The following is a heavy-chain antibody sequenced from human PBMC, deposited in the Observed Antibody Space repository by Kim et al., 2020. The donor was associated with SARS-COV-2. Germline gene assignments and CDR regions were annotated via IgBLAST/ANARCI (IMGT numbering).Heavy chain of an antibody. V-gene: IGHV1-2*02. CDR3: ARDWHIVVVTASFDP. Sequence: QKFQGRVTMTRDTSISTAYMELSRLRSDDTAVYYCARDWHIVVVTASFDPWGQGTLVTVSS. D-gene: IGHD2-21*02. J-gene: IGHJ5*02.